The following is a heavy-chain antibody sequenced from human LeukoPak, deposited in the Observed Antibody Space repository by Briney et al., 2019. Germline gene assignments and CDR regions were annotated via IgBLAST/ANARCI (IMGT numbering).Heavy chain of an antibody. CDR1: GYTFTSYA. V-gene: IGHV7-4-1*02. Sequence: ASVKVSCKASGYTFTSYAMNWVRQAPGQGLEWMGWINTNTGNPTYAQGFTGRFVFPLDTSVSTAYLQISSLKAEDTAVYYCARGRPATVVTRYYYYYYMDVWGKGTTVTVSS. CDR3: ARGRPATVVTRYYYYYYMDV. D-gene: IGHD4-23*01. CDR2: INTNTGNP. J-gene: IGHJ6*03.